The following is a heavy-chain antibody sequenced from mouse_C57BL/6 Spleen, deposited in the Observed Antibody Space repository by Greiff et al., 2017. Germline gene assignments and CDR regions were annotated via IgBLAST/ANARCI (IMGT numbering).Heavy chain of an antibody. Sequence: VQLQQSGTVLARPGASVKMSCKTSGYTFTSYWMHWVKQRPGQGLELIGAIYPGNSDTRYNQKFKGKAKLTAVTSASTAYMELSSLTNEDSAVYYCTKPPDYDGSAWFAYWGQGTLVTVSA. CDR2: IYPGNSDT. J-gene: IGHJ3*01. CDR1: GYTFTSYW. CDR3: TKPPDYDGSAWFAY. D-gene: IGHD2-4*01. V-gene: IGHV1-5*01.